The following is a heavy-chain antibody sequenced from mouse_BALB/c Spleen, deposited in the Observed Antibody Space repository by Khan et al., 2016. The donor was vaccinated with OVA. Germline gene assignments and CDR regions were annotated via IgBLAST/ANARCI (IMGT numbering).Heavy chain of an antibody. V-gene: IGHV1-20*01. CDR1: GYSFTGYF. CDR2: INPHIGET. CDR3: ARTYGSDFDN. D-gene: IGHD1-1*01. J-gene: IGHJ2*01. Sequence: EVQLQQSGPELVKPGASVKISCKASGYSFTGYFMNWVMQSHGKSLEWIGRINPHIGETFYNQKFKGKAKLTVDESSSTAHMELRSLTSEDAAVYYYARTYGSDFDNWGQGTTLTVSS.